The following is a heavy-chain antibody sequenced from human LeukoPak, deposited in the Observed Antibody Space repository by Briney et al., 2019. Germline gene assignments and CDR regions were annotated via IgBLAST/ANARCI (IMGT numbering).Heavy chain of an antibody. Sequence: PSETLSLTCAVYGGSFSGYYWSWLRQPPGKGLEWIGEINHSGSTNYNPSLKSRVTISVDTSKNQFSLKLSSVTAADTAVYYCARGSRIQLWFFAFDIWGQGTMVTVPS. CDR1: GGSFSGYY. D-gene: IGHD5-18*01. J-gene: IGHJ3*02. CDR2: INHSGST. CDR3: ARGSRIQLWFFAFDI. V-gene: IGHV4-34*01.